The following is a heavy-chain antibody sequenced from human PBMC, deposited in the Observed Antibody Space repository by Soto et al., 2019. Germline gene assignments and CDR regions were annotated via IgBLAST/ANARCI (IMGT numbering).Heavy chain of an antibody. CDR3: ARGRGFGGNSYYFDY. D-gene: IGHD2-21*02. CDR2: IYHSGTT. V-gene: IGHV4-31*02. J-gene: IGHJ4*02. Sequence: WTWLRHHPGKGLEWIGYIYHSGTTYYSPSLKSRVTISVDTSKNQLSLKLSSVTAADTAVYYCARGRGFGGNSYYFDYWGQGTLVTVSS.